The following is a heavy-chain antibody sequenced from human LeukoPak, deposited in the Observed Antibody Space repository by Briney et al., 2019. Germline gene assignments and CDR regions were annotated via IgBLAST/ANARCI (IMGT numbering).Heavy chain of an antibody. CDR3: ARPNSSGYYKYFQH. J-gene: IGHJ1*01. CDR2: INPNSGGT. CDR1: GYTFTGYY. D-gene: IGHD3-22*01. Sequence: ASVKVSCKASGYTFTGYYMHWVRQAPGQGLEWMGWINPNSGGTNYAQKFQGRVTMTRDTSISTAYMELSRLRSDDTAVYYCARPNSSGYYKYFQHWGQGTLVTVSS. V-gene: IGHV1-2*02.